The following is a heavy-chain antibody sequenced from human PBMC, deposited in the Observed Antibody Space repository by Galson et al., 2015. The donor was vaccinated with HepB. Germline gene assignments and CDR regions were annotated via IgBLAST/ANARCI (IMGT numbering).Heavy chain of an antibody. CDR2: IKPDESER. J-gene: IGHJ4*02. Sequence: SLRLSCAASTFIFSTYSMNWVRQAPGKGLEWVANIKPDESERNYVESVKGRFTISRDNAKNSLFLQMNGLRAEDTAVYHCVRDVGGNLDYWGQGVLVTVSS. V-gene: IGHV3-7*01. CDR3: VRDVGGNLDY. CDR1: TFIFSTYS.